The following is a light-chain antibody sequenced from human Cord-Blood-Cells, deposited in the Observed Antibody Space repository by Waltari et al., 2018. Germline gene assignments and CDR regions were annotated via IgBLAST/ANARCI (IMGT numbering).Light chain of an antibody. J-gene: IGKJ1*01. CDR1: QSVLYSSNNKNY. V-gene: IGKV4-1*01. CDR3: QQYYSTPWT. CDR2: WAS. Sequence: DIVMTQFPDSLAVSLGARAAIHCKSSQSVLYSSNNKNYLAWYQQKPGQPPKLLIYWASTRESGVPDRFSGSGSGTDFTLTISSLQAEDVAVYYCQQYYSTPWTFGQGTKVEIK.